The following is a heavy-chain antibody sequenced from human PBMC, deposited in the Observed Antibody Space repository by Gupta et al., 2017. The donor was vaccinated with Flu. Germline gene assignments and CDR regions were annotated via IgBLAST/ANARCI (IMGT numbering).Heavy chain of an antibody. D-gene: IGHD3-9*01. CDR3: ARGRPSRITIFSYYYYGMDV. J-gene: IGHJ6*02. CDR2: MNPNSGNT. V-gene: IGHV1-8*01. Sequence: QVQLVQSGAEVKKPGASVKVSCKASGYTFTSYDINWVRQATGQRLEWMGWMNPNSGNTGYAQKFQGRVTMTRNTSISTAYMELSSLRSEDTAVYYCARGRPSRITIFSYYYYGMDVWGQGTTVTVSS. CDR1: GYTFTSYD.